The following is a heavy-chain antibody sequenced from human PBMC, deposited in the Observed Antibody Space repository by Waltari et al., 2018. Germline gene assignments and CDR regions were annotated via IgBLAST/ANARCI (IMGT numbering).Heavy chain of an antibody. CDR1: GFAFSNCW. CDR3: VRGRGWIFDY. V-gene: IGHV3-7*01. Sequence: EVQLVESGGGLVQPGGSLRLSCEGSGFAFSNCWMSWVRQTPGKGLERVAIIKKDGSEKHYMDSVKGRFTISRDNAKNSLYLQLNSLRADDTAVYYCVRGRGWIFDYWGQGTLVTVSS. D-gene: IGHD5-12*01. J-gene: IGHJ4*02. CDR2: IKKDGSEK.